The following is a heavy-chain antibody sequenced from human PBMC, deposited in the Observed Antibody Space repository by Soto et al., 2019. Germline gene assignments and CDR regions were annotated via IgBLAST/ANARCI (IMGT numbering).Heavy chain of an antibody. CDR3: ARGYYDSSGYYYPDAFDI. D-gene: IGHD3-22*01. V-gene: IGHV3-53*01. J-gene: IGHJ3*02. Sequence: GGSLRLPCGASGFTVSGNYMSWVRQAPGKGLEWVSVIYSGGSTYYADSVKGRFTISRDNSKNTLYLQMNSLRAEDTAVYYCARGYYDSSGYYYPDAFDIWGQGTMVTVSS. CDR2: IYSGGST. CDR1: GFTVSGNY.